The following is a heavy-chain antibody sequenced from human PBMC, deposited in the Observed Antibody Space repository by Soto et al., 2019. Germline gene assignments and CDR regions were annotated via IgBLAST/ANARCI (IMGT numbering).Heavy chain of an antibody. V-gene: IGHV3-30*04. CDR2: LSFDGSEK. CDR1: TFDLSHYA. CDR3: ARDHTMTVSPRRRDFINTPHNEDTHYYGMDV. J-gene: IGHJ6*02. D-gene: IGHD3-22*01. Sequence: QLVQSGGGVVQPGGSLRLTCAASTFDLSHYAIHWVRQAPGKGLEWVALLSFDGSEKFFIDSVKGRFTISRDSSNNRVFLQMNSLRGDDTAVYFCARDHTMTVSPRRRDFINTPHNEDTHYYGMDVWGQGATVSVSS.